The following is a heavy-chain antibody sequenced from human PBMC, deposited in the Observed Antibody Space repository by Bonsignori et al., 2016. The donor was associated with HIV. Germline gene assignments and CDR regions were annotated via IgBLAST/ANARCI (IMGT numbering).Heavy chain of an antibody. Sequence: VRQMPGKGLEWVSVIYSGGSTYYADSVKGRFTISRDNSKNTLYLQMNSLRAEDTAVYYCARDRYYGSGSFAFDIWGQGTMVTVSS. D-gene: IGHD3-10*01. CDR3: ARDRYYGSGSFAFDI. V-gene: IGHV3-66*01. CDR2: IYSGGST. J-gene: IGHJ3*02.